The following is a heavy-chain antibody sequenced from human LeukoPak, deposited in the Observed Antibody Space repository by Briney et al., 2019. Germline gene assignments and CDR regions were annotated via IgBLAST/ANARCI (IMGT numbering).Heavy chain of an antibody. J-gene: IGHJ5*02. V-gene: IGHV4-34*01. D-gene: IGHD3-10*01. Sequence: GSLRLSCAASGFTFSSYGMSWVRQPPGKGLEWIGEINHSGSTNYNPSLKSRVTISVDTSKNQFSLKLSSVTAADTAVYYCARGPYYYGSGYLFSWFDPWGQGTLVTVSS. CDR2: INHSGST. CDR3: ARGPYYYGSGYLFSWFDP. CDR1: GFTFSSYG.